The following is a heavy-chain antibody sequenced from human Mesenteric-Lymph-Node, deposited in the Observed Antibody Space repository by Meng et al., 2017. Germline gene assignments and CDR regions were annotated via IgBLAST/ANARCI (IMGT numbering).Heavy chain of an antibody. D-gene: IGHD3-3*01. V-gene: IGHV3-7*01. CDR3: ARDALNFPEWVNYYYGMDV. Sequence: GGSLRLSCGASQFPFSSYCMSWVRQAPGKGLEWVATINQDGSEKHYLDSVKGRFSISRDNAKNSLFLQVDSLRAEDTAVYYCARDALNFPEWVNYYYGMDVWGQGTTVTVSS. CDR2: INQDGSEK. CDR1: QFPFSSYC. J-gene: IGHJ6*02.